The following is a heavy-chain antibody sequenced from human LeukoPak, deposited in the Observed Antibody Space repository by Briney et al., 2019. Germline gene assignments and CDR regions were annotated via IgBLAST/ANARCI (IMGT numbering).Heavy chain of an antibody. D-gene: IGHD6-19*01. CDR1: GYSFSSSW. CDR2: IYPGDSDT. J-gene: IGHJ3*01. V-gene: IGHV5-51*01. Sequence: RGESLNISCKGSGYSFSSSWIGWVRQMPGKGLEWMGIIYPGDSDTKHSPSFQGQVTISVDKSISTAYLQWSSLKASDTAMYYCARLRGWFEVRAFDVWGQGTMVTVSS. CDR3: ARLRGWFEVRAFDV.